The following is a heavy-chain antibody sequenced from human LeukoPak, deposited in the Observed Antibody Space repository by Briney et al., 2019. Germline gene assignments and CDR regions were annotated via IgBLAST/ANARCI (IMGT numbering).Heavy chain of an antibody. CDR3: AKGRLVPAALLDY. Sequence: GGSLRLSCAASGFTFSTSGMSWVRQAPGKGLEWVSSISVSGGSTYYADSVKGRFTISRDNSKNTLFLQMNSLRAEVTALYYCAKGRLVPAALLDYWGQGTLVTVSS. J-gene: IGHJ4*02. CDR1: GFTFSTSG. V-gene: IGHV3-23*01. CDR2: ISVSGGST. D-gene: IGHD2-2*01.